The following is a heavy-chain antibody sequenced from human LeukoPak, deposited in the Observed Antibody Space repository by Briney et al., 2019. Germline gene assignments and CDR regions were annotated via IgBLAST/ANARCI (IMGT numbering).Heavy chain of an antibody. V-gene: IGHV3-23*01. CDR1: GFAFSTYA. CDR2: ISGSGGST. J-gene: IGHJ4*02. D-gene: IGHD6-13*01. Sequence: GGSLRLSCAASGFAFSTYAMSWVRQAPGKGLEWVSSISGSGGSTYYADSVKGRFTISRDNSKNTLYLQMNSLRAEDTAVYYCAKGPPSSSAWYGYWGQGTLVTVSS. CDR3: AKGPPSSSAWYGY.